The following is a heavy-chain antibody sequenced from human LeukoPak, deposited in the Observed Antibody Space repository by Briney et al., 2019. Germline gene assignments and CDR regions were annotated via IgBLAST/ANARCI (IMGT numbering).Heavy chain of an antibody. CDR1: GFTFSSYC. V-gene: IGHV3-30*18. D-gene: IGHD5-24*01. Sequence: GSLRLSCAGSGFTFSSYCMHRVRQGPGKGAEWVAGISYDGSNKYYADSVKGRFTISRDNSKNTLYLQMNSLRAEDTAVYYCAKEGKRWLQSYFDYWGQGTLVTVSS. J-gene: IGHJ4*02. CDR2: ISYDGSNK. CDR3: AKEGKRWLQSYFDY.